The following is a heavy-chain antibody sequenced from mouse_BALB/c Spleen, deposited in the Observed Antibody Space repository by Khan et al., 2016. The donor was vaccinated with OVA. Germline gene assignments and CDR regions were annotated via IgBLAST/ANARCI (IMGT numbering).Heavy chain of an antibody. D-gene: IGHD1-1*02. V-gene: IGHV5-6*01. CDR3: TRLAYYYNSEAIAY. CDR2: INTGGHYI. J-gene: IGHJ3*01. Sequence: EVQLVESGGDLVKTGGSLKLSCAASGFTFSTYGMSWVRQTPDKRLEWVATINTGGHYIYYIDNVKGRFTISRDNAENILYLQMTSLRSEDTAMYYCTRLAYYYNSEAIAYWGQGTLVTVSA. CDR1: GFTFSTYG.